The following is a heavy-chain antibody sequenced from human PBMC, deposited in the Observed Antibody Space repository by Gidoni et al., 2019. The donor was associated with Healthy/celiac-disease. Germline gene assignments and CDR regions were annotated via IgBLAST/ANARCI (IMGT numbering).Heavy chain of an antibody. V-gene: IGHV3-30-3*01. CDR1: GFTFSSNA. CDR3: ARDGPRIYYDSSGYSVYYGMDV. D-gene: IGHD3-22*01. CDR2: ISYDGSNK. J-gene: IGHJ6*02. Sequence: QVQLVESGGGVVQPGRSLRLSCAALGFTFSSNAMPWVRQATGKGLEWVAVISYDGSNKYYADSVKGRFTISRDNSKNTLYLQMNSLRAEDTAVYYCARDGPRIYYDSSGYSVYYGMDVWGQGTTVTVSS.